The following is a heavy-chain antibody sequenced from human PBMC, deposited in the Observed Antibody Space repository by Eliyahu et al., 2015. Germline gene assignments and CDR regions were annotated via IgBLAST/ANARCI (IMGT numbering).Heavy chain of an antibody. D-gene: IGHD6-13*01. CDR2: IYYSGST. CDR1: GXSXXSYY. CDR3: ARLDSSWFGGWFDP. V-gene: IGHV4-59*08. J-gene: IGHJ5*02. Sequence: QVQLQESGPGLVKPSETLSLTXTVXGXSXXSYYWSWIRXPPGKGXEGIGYIYYSGSTNXNPSLKSRVTISVDTSKNQFSLKLSSVTAADTAVYYCARLDSSWFGGWFDPWGQGTLVTVSS.